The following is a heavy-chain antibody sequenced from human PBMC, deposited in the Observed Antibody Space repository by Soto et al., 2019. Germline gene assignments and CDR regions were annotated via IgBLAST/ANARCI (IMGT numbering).Heavy chain of an antibody. D-gene: IGHD3-16*01. V-gene: IGHV5-10-1*01. CDR2: IDPSDSYT. J-gene: IGHJ6*02. CDR3: ARRRRLRFTIPPQGGGMDV. Sequence: RGESLKISCKGSGYSFTSYWISWVRQMPGKGLEWMGRIDPSDSYTNYSPSFQGHVTISADKSISTAYLQWSSLKASDTAMYYCARRRRLRFTIPPQGGGMDVWGQGTTVTVSS. CDR1: GYSFTSYW.